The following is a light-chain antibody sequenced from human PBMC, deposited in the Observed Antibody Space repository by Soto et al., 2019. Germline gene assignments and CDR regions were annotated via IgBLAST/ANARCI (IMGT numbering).Light chain of an antibody. CDR3: SSYTSSNTLEV. CDR2: EVN. Sequence: ALIQPASVSGSPGQPITISCTGTSSDVGGSNYVSWYQHHPHRAPKLLIYEVNYRPSGVSDRFSGSKSGNTASLTISGLQAEDEADYYCSSYTSSNTLEVFGVGTKVTVL. J-gene: IGLJ1*01. CDR1: SSDVGGSNY. V-gene: IGLV2-14*01.